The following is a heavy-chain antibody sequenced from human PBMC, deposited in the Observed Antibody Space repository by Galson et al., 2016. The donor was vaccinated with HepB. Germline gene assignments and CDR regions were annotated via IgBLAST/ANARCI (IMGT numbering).Heavy chain of an antibody. D-gene: IGHD5-18*01. CDR2: IYPGDSDA. V-gene: IGHV5-51*01. CDR3: ARQPLHSYGRSYLDL. Sequence: QSGAEVKKPGESLRISCEASGYSFARFWIGWVRQLPGKGLEWMGIIYPGDSDARYSPSLQGQVTISVDESINTAYLQWSSLKASDTAMYYCARQPLHSYGRSYLDLWGQGTLVTVSS. CDR1: GYSFARFW. J-gene: IGHJ4*02.